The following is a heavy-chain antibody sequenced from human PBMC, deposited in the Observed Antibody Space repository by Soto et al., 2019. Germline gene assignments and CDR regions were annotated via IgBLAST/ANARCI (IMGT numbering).Heavy chain of an antibody. D-gene: IGHD4-17*01. Sequence: GGSLRLSCTASGFSFGDYAMSWFRQAPGKGLEWVSFIRSKPYGGAIDYAASVRGRFTISRDDSKSIAYLQMNSLKTEDTAVYYCSREGGDYAKGLMWGQGTMVTVSS. CDR2: IRSKPYGGAI. J-gene: IGHJ3*01. CDR3: SREGGDYAKGLM. CDR1: GFSFGDYA. V-gene: IGHV3-49*03.